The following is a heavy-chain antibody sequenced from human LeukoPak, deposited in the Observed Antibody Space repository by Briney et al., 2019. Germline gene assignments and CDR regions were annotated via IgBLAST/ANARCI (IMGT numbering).Heavy chain of an antibody. CDR3: ARGGQWLDASFFDY. J-gene: IGHJ4*02. D-gene: IGHD6-19*01. Sequence: ASVTVSCKASGGTFSSYAISWVRQAPGQGLEWMGGIIPIFGTANYAQKFQGRVTITADKSTSTAYMELSGLRSEDTAVYYCARGGQWLDASFFDYWGQGTLVTVSS. CDR2: IIPIFGTA. V-gene: IGHV1-69*06. CDR1: GGTFSSYA.